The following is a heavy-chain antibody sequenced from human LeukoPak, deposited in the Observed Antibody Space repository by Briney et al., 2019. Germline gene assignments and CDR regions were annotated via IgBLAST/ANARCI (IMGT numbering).Heavy chain of an antibody. CDR2: INPSGGST. CDR1: GYTFTGYY. Sequence: ASVKVSCKASGYTFTGYYMHWVRQAPGQGLEWMGIINPSGGSTSYAQKFQGRVTMTRDTSTSTVYMELSSLRSEDTAVYYCAREVGYDILSLPHFQHWGQGTLVTVSS. V-gene: IGHV1-46*01. J-gene: IGHJ1*01. D-gene: IGHD3-9*01. CDR3: AREVGYDILSLPHFQH.